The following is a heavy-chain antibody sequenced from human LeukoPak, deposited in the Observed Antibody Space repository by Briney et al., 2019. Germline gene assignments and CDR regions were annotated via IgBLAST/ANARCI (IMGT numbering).Heavy chain of an antibody. V-gene: IGHV3-64*01. CDR1: GFTFSSYA. D-gene: IGHD3-3*01. CDR3: ARGGYYAATDV. CDR2: ISSNGGST. J-gene: IGHJ4*02. Sequence: GGSLRLSCAASGFTFSSYAMHWVRQAPGKGLEYVSAISSNGGSTYYANSVKGRFTISRDNSKNTLYLQMGSLRPEDTGVYYCARGGYYAATDVWGQGALVTVSS.